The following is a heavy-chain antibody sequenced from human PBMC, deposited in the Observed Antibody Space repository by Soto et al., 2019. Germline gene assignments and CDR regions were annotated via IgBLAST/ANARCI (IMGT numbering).Heavy chain of an antibody. Sequence: EVQVLESGGGLVQPGGSLRLSCSASGFTFNDINWVRQAPGKGLEWISRITGGGHTDYVDSVKGRFTISRDNSKNTGYLPMNSLRVDDTAVYYCVKDRSGWGSFDIWGQGTVVTVSS. J-gene: IGHJ3*02. CDR2: ITGGGHT. CDR3: VKDRSGWGSFDI. CDR1: GFTFND. D-gene: IGHD3-16*01. V-gene: IGHV3-23*01.